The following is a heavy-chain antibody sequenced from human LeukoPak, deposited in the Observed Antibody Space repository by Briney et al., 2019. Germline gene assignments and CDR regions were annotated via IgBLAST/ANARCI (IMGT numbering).Heavy chain of an antibody. J-gene: IGHJ5*02. Sequence: GGSLRLSCAASGIIFSNTAMNWARQSPGRGLEWVSAISGGGERAFYADSVKGRFTISRDNSKNILYLQMNSLIADDTAIYYCGKDGGQYSSGPEFDPRGQGALVTVSS. CDR1: GIIFSNTA. CDR3: GKDGGQYSSGPEFDP. D-gene: IGHD6-19*01. V-gene: IGHV3-23*01. CDR2: ISGGGERA.